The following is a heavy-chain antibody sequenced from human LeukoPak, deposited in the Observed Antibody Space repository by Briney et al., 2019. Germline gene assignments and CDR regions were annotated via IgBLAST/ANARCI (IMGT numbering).Heavy chain of an antibody. CDR2: INWNGGGT. D-gene: IGHD6-13*01. V-gene: IGHV3-20*04. J-gene: IGHJ5*02. CDR3: ARDLMWAAAGNP. CDR1: GFTFDDYR. Sequence: GGSLRLSCAASGFTFDDYRLSWVRQVPGKGLEWASSINWNGGGTGYADSVKGRFTISRDNAKNSLYLQMNSLRAEDTALYYCARDLMWAAAGNPWGQGTLVTVSS.